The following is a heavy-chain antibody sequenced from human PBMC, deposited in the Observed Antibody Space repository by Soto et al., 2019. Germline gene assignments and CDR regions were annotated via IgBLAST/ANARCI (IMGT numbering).Heavy chain of an antibody. V-gene: IGHV4-31*03. J-gene: IGHJ6*02. CDR1: GGTISSGGYY. Sequence: PSETLSLTCTVSGGTISSGGYYWSWIRQHPGKGLEWIGYIYYSGSTYYNPSLKSRVTISVDTTKNQFSMKLSTVSAAAPAAYYCARGVPTLLLKTGMDDWGHGTTVTLSS. D-gene: IGHD3-9*01. CDR2: IYYSGST. CDR3: ARGVPTLLLKTGMDD.